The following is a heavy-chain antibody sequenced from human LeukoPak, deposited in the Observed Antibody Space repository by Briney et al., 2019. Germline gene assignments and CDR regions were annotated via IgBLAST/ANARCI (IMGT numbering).Heavy chain of an antibody. V-gene: IGHV3-48*03. D-gene: IGHD3-10*01. Sequence: SGASLRLSCAASGFTFSSYEMNWVRQAPGKGLEWVSYISSSGSTIYYADSVKGRFTISRDNAKNSLYLQVNSLRAEDTAVYYCARGRHLWFGELFTPYYFDYWGQGTLVTVSS. CDR2: ISSSGSTI. CDR3: ARGRHLWFGELFTPYYFDY. CDR1: GFTFSSYE. J-gene: IGHJ4*02.